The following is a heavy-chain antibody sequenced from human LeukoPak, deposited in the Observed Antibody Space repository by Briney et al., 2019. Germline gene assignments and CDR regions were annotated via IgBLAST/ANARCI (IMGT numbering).Heavy chain of an antibody. CDR1: GFTFSSYG. CDR2: IRYDGSNK. J-gene: IGHJ4*02. D-gene: IGHD1-26*01. V-gene: IGHV3-30*02. CDR3: AKDLAVGARAFDY. Sequence: GGSLRLSCAASGFTFSSYGMHWVRQAPGKGLEWVAFIRYDGSNKYYADSVKGRFTTSRDNSKNTLYLQMNSLRAEDTAVYYCAKDLAVGARAFDYWGQGTLVTVSS.